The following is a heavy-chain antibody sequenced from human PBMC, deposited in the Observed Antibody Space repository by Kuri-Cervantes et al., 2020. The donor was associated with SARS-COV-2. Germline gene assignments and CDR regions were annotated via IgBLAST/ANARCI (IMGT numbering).Heavy chain of an antibody. CDR2: INAGNGNT. CDR3: ARDLSSSWSHNWFDP. CDR1: GYTFTSYA. Sequence: GGSLRLSCKASGYTFTSYAMHWVRQAPGQRLEWMGWINAGNGNTKYSQKFQGRVTITRDTSASTAYMELSSLRSEDTAVYYCARDLSSSWSHNWFDPWGQGTLVTVSS. J-gene: IGHJ5*02. V-gene: IGHV1-3*01. D-gene: IGHD6-13*01.